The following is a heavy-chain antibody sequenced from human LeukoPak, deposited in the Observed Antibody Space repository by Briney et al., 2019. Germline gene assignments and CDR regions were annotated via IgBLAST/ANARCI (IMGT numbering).Heavy chain of an antibody. CDR2: IYHSGST. CDR1: GYSISDGYY. Sequence: SETLSLTCTVSGYSISDGYYWGWIRQSPGKGLEWIGTIYHSGSTYYNPSLKSRVTISVDTSKNQFSLKLSSVTAADTAVYYCARLAGSSWAYYYYYYMDVWGKGTTVTVSS. D-gene: IGHD6-13*01. J-gene: IGHJ6*03. CDR3: ARLAGSSWAYYYYYYMDV. V-gene: IGHV4-38-2*02.